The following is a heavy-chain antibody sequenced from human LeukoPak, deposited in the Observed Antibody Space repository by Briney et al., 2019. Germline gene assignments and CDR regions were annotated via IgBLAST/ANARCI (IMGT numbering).Heavy chain of an antibody. CDR2: IYYSGST. Sequence: RASETLSLTCAVSGVSITRYYWTWIRQPPGKGLEFVAYIYYSGSTSYNPSLKSRVTISVDTSKNQFSLKLSSVTAADTATYYCARSYDFWSGDSQFDYWGQGTLVTVPS. V-gene: IGHV4-59*01. CDR1: GVSITRYY. CDR3: ARSYDFWSGDSQFDY. D-gene: IGHD3-3*01. J-gene: IGHJ4*02.